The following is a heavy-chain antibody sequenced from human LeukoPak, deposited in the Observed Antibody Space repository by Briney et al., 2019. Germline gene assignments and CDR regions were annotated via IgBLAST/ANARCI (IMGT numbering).Heavy chain of an antibody. J-gene: IGHJ5*02. CDR1: GFTFDDYA. CDR3: ARYLVVTATRHNWFDP. D-gene: IGHD2-21*02. Sequence: GGSLRLSCAASGFTFDDYAMHWVRQAPGKGLEWVSLISGDGGSTYYADSVKGRFTISRDNSKSSLYLQMNSLRTEDTALYYCARYLVVTATRHNWFDPWGQGTLGTVSS. V-gene: IGHV3-43*02. CDR2: ISGDGGST.